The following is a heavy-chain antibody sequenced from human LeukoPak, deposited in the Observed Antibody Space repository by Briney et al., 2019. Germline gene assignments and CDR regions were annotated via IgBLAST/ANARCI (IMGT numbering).Heavy chain of an antibody. Sequence: ASVKVSCKASGYTFTSYYMHWVRQAPGQGLEWMGIINPGGGSTSYAQKFQGRVTMTRDMSTSTVYMELSSLRSEDTAVYYCARDSYDYVWGSYRLYYYYYMDVWGKGTTVTVSS. J-gene: IGHJ6*03. V-gene: IGHV1-46*01. CDR3: ARDSYDYVWGSYRLYYYYYMDV. CDR1: GYTFTSYY. D-gene: IGHD3-16*02. CDR2: INPGGGST.